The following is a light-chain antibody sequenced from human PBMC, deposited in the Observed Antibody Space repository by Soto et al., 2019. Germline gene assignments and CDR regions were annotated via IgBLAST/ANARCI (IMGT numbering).Light chain of an antibody. CDR3: QKYNSAPRT. V-gene: IGKV1-27*01. J-gene: IGKJ1*01. CDR2: AAS. Sequence: DIQMTQSPSSLSASVGDRVTITCRASQGISSYLAWYQQKPGKVPGLLIYAASTLQSGVPSRFSGSGSGTDFTLTISSLQPEDVATYYCQKYNSAPRTFGQGTKVEIK. CDR1: QGISSY.